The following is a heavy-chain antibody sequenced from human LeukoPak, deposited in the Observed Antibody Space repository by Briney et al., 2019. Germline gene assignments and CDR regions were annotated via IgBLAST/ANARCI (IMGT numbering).Heavy chain of an antibody. Sequence: ASVKVSCKASGYTFTSYGISWVRQAPGQGLEWMGWISAYNGNANYAQKLQGRVTMTTDTSTSTANMELRSLRSDDTAVYYCARVPAAGTLGYWGQGTLVTVSS. D-gene: IGHD6-13*01. CDR3: ARVPAAGTLGY. CDR1: GYTFTSYG. CDR2: ISAYNGNA. J-gene: IGHJ4*02. V-gene: IGHV1-18*01.